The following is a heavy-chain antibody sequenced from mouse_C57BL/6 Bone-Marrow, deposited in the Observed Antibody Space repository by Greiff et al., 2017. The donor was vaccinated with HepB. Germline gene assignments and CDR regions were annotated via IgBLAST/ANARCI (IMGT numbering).Heavy chain of an antibody. V-gene: IGHV1-69*01. CDR1: GYTFTSYW. CDR2: IDPSDSYT. J-gene: IGHJ4*01. CDR3: ARSGSNYVFYYAMDY. D-gene: IGHD2-5*01. Sequence: QVQLQQPGAELVKPGASVKLSCKASGYTFTSYWMHWVKQRPGQGLEWIGEIDPSDSYTNYNQKFKGKSTLTVDKSSSTAYMQLSSLTSEDSAVYYCARSGSNYVFYYAMDYWGQGTSVTVSS.